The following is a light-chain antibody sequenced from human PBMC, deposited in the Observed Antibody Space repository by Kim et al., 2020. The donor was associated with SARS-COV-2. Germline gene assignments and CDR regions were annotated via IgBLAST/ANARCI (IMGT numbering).Light chain of an antibody. V-gene: IGLV5-39*01. Sequence: GTLRSGINVGTYRIYWYQQKPGSLPRYLPRYKSDSDKQQGSGVPSRFSGSKDASTNAGLLLISGLQSEDEADYYCAIWYSSTVVFGGGTQLTVL. CDR1: SGINVGTYR. J-gene: IGLJ2*01. CDR2: YKSDSDK. CDR3: AIWYSSTVV.